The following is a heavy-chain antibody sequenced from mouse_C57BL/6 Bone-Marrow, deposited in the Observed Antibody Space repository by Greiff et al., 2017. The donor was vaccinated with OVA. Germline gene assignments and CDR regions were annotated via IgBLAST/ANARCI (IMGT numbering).Heavy chain of an antibody. CDR2: ILPGSGST. V-gene: IGHV1-9*01. Sequence: VQLQESGAELMKPGASVKLSCKATGYTFTGYWIEWVKQRPGHGLEWIGEILPGSGSTNYYEKFKGKATFTADTSSNTAYMQLSSLTTEDSAIYYCARAGFHYYGSSYERDYWGQGTTLTVSS. J-gene: IGHJ2*01. CDR1: GYTFTGYW. CDR3: ARAGFHYYGSSYERDY. D-gene: IGHD1-1*01.